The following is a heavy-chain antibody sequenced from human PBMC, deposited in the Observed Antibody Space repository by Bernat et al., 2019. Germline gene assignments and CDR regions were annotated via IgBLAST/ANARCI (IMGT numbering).Heavy chain of an antibody. Sequence: QVQLVESGGGVVQPGRSLRLSCAASGFTFSSYAMHWVRQAPGKGLEWVAVISYDGSNKYYADSVKGRFTISRDNSKNPLYLQMNSLRAEDTAVYYCARDHPGYIVVVPAAAYGEGNYYYGMDVWGQGTTVTVSS. D-gene: IGHD2-2*01. CDR3: ARDHPGYIVVVPAAAYGEGNYYYGMDV. J-gene: IGHJ6*02. V-gene: IGHV3-30-3*01. CDR1: GFTFSSYA. CDR2: ISYDGSNK.